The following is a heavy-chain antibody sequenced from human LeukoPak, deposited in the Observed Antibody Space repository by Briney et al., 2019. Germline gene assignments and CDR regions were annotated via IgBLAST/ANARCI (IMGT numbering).Heavy chain of an antibody. Sequence: GGSLRLSCAASGFTFSDYWMHWVRQAPGKGLERVSRIYSDESSTYYADSVKGRFTISRDNAKNTLYLQMNSLRAEDTAMYYCARVSGSRNYYFGAFDIWGQGTMVTVSS. CDR3: ARVSGSRNYYFGAFDI. CDR2: IYSDESST. J-gene: IGHJ3*02. V-gene: IGHV3-74*01. CDR1: GFTFSDYW. D-gene: IGHD3-10*01.